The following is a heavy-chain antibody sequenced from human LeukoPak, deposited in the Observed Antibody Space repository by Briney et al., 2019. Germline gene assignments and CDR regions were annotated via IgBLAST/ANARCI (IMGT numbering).Heavy chain of an antibody. CDR2: IGTSGANT. D-gene: IGHD2-21*01. J-gene: IGHJ4*02. CDR3: AKKSGDHFHFDF. CDR1: GFTFNNYG. Sequence: GGSLRLSCAASGFTFNNYGMGWVRQTPGKGLEWVATIGTSGANTYHEDSVKGRFTISRDNSKSTLYLQMNSLRAEDTAVYHCAKKSGDHFHFDFWGQGTLVTVSS. V-gene: IGHV3-23*01.